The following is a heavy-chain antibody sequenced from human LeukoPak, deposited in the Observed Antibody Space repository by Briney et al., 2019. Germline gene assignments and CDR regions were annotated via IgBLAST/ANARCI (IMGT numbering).Heavy chain of an antibody. Sequence: SETLSLTCSVSGGXISSYXXXWXXXXXXXXXXWIGNIYYSGDTYYNPSLKSRATISVDTSKKQFSLKLNSVTAADTAVYYCARRRGDSSCVDPWGQGTLVTVSS. V-gene: IGHV4-39*01. CDR2: IYYSGDT. CDR1: GGXISSYX. CDR3: ARRRGDSSCVDP. D-gene: IGHD6-13*01. J-gene: IGHJ5*02.